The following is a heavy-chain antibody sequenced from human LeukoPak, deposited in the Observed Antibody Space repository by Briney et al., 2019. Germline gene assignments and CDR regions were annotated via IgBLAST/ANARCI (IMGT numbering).Heavy chain of an antibody. D-gene: IGHD2-2*02. CDR2: IYYSGST. Sequence: SSETLSLTCTVSGGSISSSSYYWGWIRQPPGKGLEWIGSIYYSGSTYYNPSLKSRVTISVDTSKNQFSLKLSSVTAADTAVYYCARLGPVVPAARPEDFDYWGQGTLVTVSS. J-gene: IGHJ4*02. CDR3: ARLGPVVPAARPEDFDY. CDR1: GGSISSSSYY. V-gene: IGHV4-39*01.